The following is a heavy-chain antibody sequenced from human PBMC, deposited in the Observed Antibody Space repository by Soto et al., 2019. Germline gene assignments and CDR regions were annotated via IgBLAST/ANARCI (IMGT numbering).Heavy chain of an antibody. Sequence: SVKVSCNASGGTFSSYSISWVRQAPGQGLEWMGGIIPIFGTADYAQKFQGRVTITADESTSTGNMELSSLRSEDTAVYYCASHYDSSGYYYRGLDYWGQGTLVTVSS. D-gene: IGHD3-22*01. CDR3: ASHYDSSGYYYRGLDY. CDR2: IIPIFGTA. V-gene: IGHV1-69*13. J-gene: IGHJ4*02. CDR1: GGTFSSYS.